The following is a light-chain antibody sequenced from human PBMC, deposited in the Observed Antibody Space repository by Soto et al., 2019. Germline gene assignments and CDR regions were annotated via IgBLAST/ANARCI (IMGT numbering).Light chain of an antibody. V-gene: IGLV2-18*02. CDR1: SSDVGSYNR. J-gene: IGLJ1*01. CDR2: EVT. CDR3: NSYTSSNTYV. Sequence: QSALTQPPSVSGSPGQSVTISCTGTSSDVGSYNRVAWYQQPPGTAPKLMIYEVTNRPSGVPDRFSGSKSGNTASRTISGLQAEDEADYYCNSYTSSNTYVFGTGTKVTVL.